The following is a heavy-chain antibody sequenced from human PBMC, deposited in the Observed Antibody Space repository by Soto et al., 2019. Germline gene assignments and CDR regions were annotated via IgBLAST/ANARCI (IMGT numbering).Heavy chain of an antibody. CDR1: GGTFSSYA. CDR3: ARDFANYYDSSGSGYYGMDV. D-gene: IGHD3-22*01. J-gene: IGHJ6*02. CDR2: IIPIFGTA. Sequence: ASVKVSCKASGGTFSSYAISWVRQAPGQGLEWMGGIIPIFGTANYAQKFQGRVTITADESTSTAYMELSSLRSEDTAVYYCARDFANYYDSSGSGYYGMDVWGQGTTVTVSS. V-gene: IGHV1-69*13.